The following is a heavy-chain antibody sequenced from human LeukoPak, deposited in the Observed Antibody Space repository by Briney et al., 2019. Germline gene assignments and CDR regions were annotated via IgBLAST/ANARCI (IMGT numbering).Heavy chain of an antibody. CDR3: VSQSYSGSDNYYFPY. CDR1: GFMFSTYA. CDR2: ISGNGERT. Sequence: PGGSLRLSCVTSGFMFSTYAMSWVRQAPGKGLEWVSIISGNGERTYYADSVKGRFTVSRDNSKNTLYLQMKSLRAEDTAVYYCVSQSYSGSDNYYFPYWGQGTLVAVSS. J-gene: IGHJ4*02. V-gene: IGHV3-23*01. D-gene: IGHD1-26*01.